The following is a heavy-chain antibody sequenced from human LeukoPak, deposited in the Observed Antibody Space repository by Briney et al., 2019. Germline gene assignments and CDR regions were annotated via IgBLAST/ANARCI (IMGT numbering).Heavy chain of an antibody. Sequence: SETLPLTCTVSGGSISSYYWSWIRQPPGKGLEWIGYIYYSGSTNYNPSLKSRVTISVDTSKNQFSLKLSSVTAADTAVYYCAGLTTVTTGNYFDYWGQGTLATVSS. D-gene: IGHD4-17*01. CDR1: GGSISSYY. J-gene: IGHJ4*02. CDR2: IYYSGST. V-gene: IGHV4-59*01. CDR3: AGLTTVTTGNYFDY.